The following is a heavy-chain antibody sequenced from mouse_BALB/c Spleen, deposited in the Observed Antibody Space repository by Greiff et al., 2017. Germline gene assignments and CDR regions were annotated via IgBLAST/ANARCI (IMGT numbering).Heavy chain of an antibody. D-gene: IGHD2-2*01. CDR1: GFSLTSYG. CDR2: IWSGGST. J-gene: IGHJ4*01. CDR3: ARNYYGYDTGYAMDY. Sequence: VKLMESGPGLVQPSQSLSITCTVSGFSLTSYGVHWVRQSPGKGLEWLGVIWSGGSTDYNAAFISRLSISKDNSKSQVFFKMNSLQANDTAIYYCARNYYGYDTGYAMDYWGQGTSVTVSS. V-gene: IGHV2-2*02.